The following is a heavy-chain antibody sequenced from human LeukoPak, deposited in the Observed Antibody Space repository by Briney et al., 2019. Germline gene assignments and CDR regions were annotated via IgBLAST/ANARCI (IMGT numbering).Heavy chain of an antibody. CDR2: INPNSGGT. CDR1: GYTFTGYY. J-gene: IGHJ5*02. CDR3: ARGSIPAAIGDNWFDP. D-gene: IGHD2-2*02. Sequence: ASVKVSCKASGYTFTGYYMHWVRQAPGQGLEWMGWINPNSGGTNYAQKFQGRVTMTRDTSISTAYMELSGLRSDDTAVYYCARGSIPAAIGDNWFDPWGQGTLVTVSS. V-gene: IGHV1-2*02.